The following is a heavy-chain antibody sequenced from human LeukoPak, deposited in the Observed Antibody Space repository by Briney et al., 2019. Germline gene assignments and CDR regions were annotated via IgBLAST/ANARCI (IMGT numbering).Heavy chain of an antibody. V-gene: IGHV3-23*01. J-gene: IGHJ4*02. CDR1: GFTFSKYD. CDR3: ARASYCSSITCYTAFDY. CDR2: IDRGVGST. Sequence: PGGSLRLSCAASGFTFSKYDLSWVRQAPGKGLECVSAIDRGVGSTYYADSVKGRFTISRDNAKNSLYLQVNSLRAEDTAVYYCARASYCSSITCYTAFDYWGQGTLVTVSS. D-gene: IGHD2-2*02.